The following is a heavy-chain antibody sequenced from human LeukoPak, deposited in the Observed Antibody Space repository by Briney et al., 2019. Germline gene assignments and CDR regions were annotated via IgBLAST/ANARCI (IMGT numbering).Heavy chain of an antibody. D-gene: IGHD6-13*01. CDR1: GDSISNNY. CDR3: ARDRGGSSWYNYYDA. J-gene: IGHJ4*02. Sequence: SETLSLTCTVSGDSISNNYWSWIRQPAGKGLDWISRTHFNGNTDYNPSLKSRVTTSIDTPRNQFSLKLSSVTAADTAVFYCARDRGGSSWYNYYDAWGQGILVTVSS. CDR2: THFNGNT. V-gene: IGHV4-4*07.